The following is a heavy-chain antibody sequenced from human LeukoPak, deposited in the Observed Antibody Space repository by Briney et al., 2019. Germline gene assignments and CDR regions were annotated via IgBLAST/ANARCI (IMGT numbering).Heavy chain of an antibody. J-gene: IGHJ4*02. CDR2: ISSSRSSI. V-gene: IGHV3-21*01. D-gene: IGHD3-10*01. CDR1: GFTFSSYT. Sequence: GGSLRLSCAASGFTFSSYTMNWVRQAPGKGLEWVSSISSSRSSIYYADSMKGRFTISRDNAKNSLYLQMNSLRAEDTAVYYCAKSFWWFGEFSPFDYWGQGTLVTVSS. CDR3: AKSFWWFGEFSPFDY.